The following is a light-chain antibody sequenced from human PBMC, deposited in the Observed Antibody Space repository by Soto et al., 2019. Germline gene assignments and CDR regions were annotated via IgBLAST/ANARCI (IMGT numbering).Light chain of an antibody. CDR3: SSHAGNNNYV. Sequence: QSALTQPPSASGSPGQSVAISCTGTSSDAGGQNYVSWYQQHPGKAPKLIIHAVTERPSGVPDRFSGSKSGNTASLTVSGLQTEDEADYYCSSHAGNNNYVFGTGTKVTVL. V-gene: IGLV2-8*01. J-gene: IGLJ1*01. CDR2: AVT. CDR1: SSDAGGQNY.